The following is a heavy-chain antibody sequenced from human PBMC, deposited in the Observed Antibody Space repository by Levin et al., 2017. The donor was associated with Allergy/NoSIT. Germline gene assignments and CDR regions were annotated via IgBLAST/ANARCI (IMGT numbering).Heavy chain of an antibody. J-gene: IGHJ6*02. CDR2: INYRGVT. D-gene: IGHD5/OR15-5a*01. CDR3: ARNRIIVSGGNDYYYGMDV. CDR1: GGSVSSGTYY. V-gene: IGHV4-61*01. Sequence: AGGSLRLSCSVSGGSVSSGTYYWSWIRRPPGKGLEWIGYINYRGVTKYNPSLKSRVTISVDTSKNEFSRKVTSVTPADTAGYYCARNRIIVSGGNDYYYGMDVWGQGTTVTVSS.